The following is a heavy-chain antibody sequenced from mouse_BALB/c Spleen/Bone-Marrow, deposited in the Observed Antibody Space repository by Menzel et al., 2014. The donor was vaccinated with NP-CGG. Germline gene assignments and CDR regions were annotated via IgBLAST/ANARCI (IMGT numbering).Heavy chain of an antibody. CDR2: IYPGDGDT. D-gene: IGHD1-2*01. Sequence: LVESGAELARPGASVKLSCKASGYTFTSYWMQWVKQRPGQGLEWIGAIYPGDGDTRNTQKFKGKATLTADKSSSTAYMQLSSLASEDSAVYYCARRDYGIRENYYAMDYWGQGTSVTVSS. CDR1: GYTFTSYW. J-gene: IGHJ4*01. V-gene: IGHV1-87*01. CDR3: ARRDYGIRENYYAMDY.